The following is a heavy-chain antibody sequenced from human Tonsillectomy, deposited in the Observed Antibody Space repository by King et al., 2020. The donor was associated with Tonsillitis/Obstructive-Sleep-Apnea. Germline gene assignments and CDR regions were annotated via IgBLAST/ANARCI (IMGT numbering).Heavy chain of an antibody. Sequence: QLVQSGGGLVKPGRSLRLSCTASGFTFGDYAMSWFRQAPGKGLEWVGFIRSKAYGGTTEYAASVKGRFTISRDDSKSIAYLQMNSLKTEDTAVYYCTRFVVGPTPRGWYKSCADYWGQGTLVTVSS. J-gene: IGHJ4*02. CDR2: IRSKAYGGTT. D-gene: IGHD6-19*01. V-gene: IGHV3-49*05. CDR3: TRFVVGPTPRGWYKSCADY. CDR1: GFTFGDYA.